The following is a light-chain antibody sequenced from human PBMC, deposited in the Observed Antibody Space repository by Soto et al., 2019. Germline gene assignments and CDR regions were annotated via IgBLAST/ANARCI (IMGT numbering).Light chain of an antibody. CDR3: QHYNSYSEA. CDR1: QTISSW. Sequence: DTQMTQSPSTLSGSVGDRVTITCRASQTISSWLAWYQQKPGKAPKLLIYKASTLKSGVPSRFSGGGSGTEFTLTISSLQPDDFATYYFQHYNSYSEAFGQGTKVELK. J-gene: IGKJ1*01. V-gene: IGKV1-5*03. CDR2: KAS.